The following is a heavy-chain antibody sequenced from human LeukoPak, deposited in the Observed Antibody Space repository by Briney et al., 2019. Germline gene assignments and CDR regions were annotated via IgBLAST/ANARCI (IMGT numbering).Heavy chain of an antibody. D-gene: IGHD5-12*01. Sequence: PSETLSLTCTVSGGSISSNSYYWAWIRQPPGKGLEWIGTIYYTGSTNYNPSLKSRVTISVDTSKNQFSLKLSSVTAADTAVYYCARGLDIVATNYQYFQHWGQGTLVTVSS. CDR1: GGSISSNSYY. CDR2: IYYTGST. V-gene: IGHV4-39*07. J-gene: IGHJ1*01. CDR3: ARGLDIVATNYQYFQH.